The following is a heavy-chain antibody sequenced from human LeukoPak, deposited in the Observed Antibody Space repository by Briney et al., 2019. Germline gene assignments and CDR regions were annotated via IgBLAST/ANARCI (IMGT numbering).Heavy chain of an antibody. CDR2: INHSGST. Sequence: PSETLSLTCAVYGGSFSGYYWSWIRQPPGKGLEWIGEINHSGSTNYNPSLKSRVTISVDTSKNQFSLKLSSVTAADTAVYYCARGRLLITGTTRYYGMDVWGQETTVTVSS. CDR3: ARGRLLITGTTRYYGMDV. D-gene: IGHD1-7*01. V-gene: IGHV4-34*01. CDR1: GGSFSGYY. J-gene: IGHJ6*02.